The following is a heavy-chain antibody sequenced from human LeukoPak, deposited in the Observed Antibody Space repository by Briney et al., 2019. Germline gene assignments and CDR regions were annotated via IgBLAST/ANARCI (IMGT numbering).Heavy chain of an antibody. CDR2: INQDGSEK. CDR1: GFTFSTYW. CDR3: ARDGVRDGLYFDY. Sequence: GGSLRLSCAASGFTFSTYWMHWVRQAPGKGLEWVANINQDGSEKYYVDSVKGRFTISRDNAKNLLYLQMNSLRAEDTAVYYCARDGVRDGLYFDYWGQGTLVTVSS. V-gene: IGHV3-7*01. D-gene: IGHD5-24*01. J-gene: IGHJ4*02.